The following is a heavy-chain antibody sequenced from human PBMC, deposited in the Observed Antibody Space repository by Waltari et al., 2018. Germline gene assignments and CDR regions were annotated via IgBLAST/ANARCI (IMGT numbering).Heavy chain of an antibody. CDR1: GASLSGGDYY. J-gene: IGHJ4*02. Sequence: QVQLQESGPGLVRPSQTLSLTCTVSGASLSGGDYYWAWIRQPPGKGLEWIGYISYSGTTYYTPSLQSRVTILADTSKNQFSLNLRSVTATDTAVYYCARERGSSSWYSDSWGQGTLVTVSS. CDR3: ARERGSSSWYSDS. V-gene: IGHV4-30-4*08. CDR2: ISYSGTT. D-gene: IGHD3-16*01.